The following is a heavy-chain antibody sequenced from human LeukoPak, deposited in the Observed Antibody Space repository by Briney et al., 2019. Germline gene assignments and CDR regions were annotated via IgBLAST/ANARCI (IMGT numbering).Heavy chain of an antibody. Sequence: GGSLRLSCAASGFTFSSYSMNWVRQAPGKGLEWVSSISSSSSYIYYADSVKGRFTISRDNAKNSLYLQMNSLRAEDMALYYCAKGRIVGATTGAFDIWGQGTMVTVSS. D-gene: IGHD1-26*01. CDR3: AKGRIVGATTGAFDI. J-gene: IGHJ3*02. CDR2: ISSSSSYI. V-gene: IGHV3-21*04. CDR1: GFTFSSYS.